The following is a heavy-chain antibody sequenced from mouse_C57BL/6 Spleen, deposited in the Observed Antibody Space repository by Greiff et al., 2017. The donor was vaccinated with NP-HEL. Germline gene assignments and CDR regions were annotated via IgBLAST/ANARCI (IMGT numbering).Heavy chain of an antibody. CDR2: ISDGGSYT. D-gene: IGHD1-2*01. V-gene: IGHV5-4*01. CDR3: ARDGNGYTPFAY. Sequence: EVKLVESGGGLVKPGGSLKLSCAASGFTFSSYAMSWVRQTPEKRLEWVATISDGGSYTYYPDNVKGRFTNSRDNAKNNLYLQMSHLKSEDTAMYYCARDGNGYTPFAYWGQGTLVTVSA. J-gene: IGHJ3*01. CDR1: GFTFSSYA.